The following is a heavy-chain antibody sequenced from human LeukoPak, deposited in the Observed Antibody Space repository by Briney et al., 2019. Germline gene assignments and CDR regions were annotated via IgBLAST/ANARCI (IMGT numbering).Heavy chain of an antibody. J-gene: IGHJ3*01. CDR1: GFTFNGFW. Sequence: GGSLRLSCAASGFTFNGFWMSWVRQAPGKGLEWVGRSTSNGRKTDYAAPVQGRFTISRDASINTLYLQMNSLRTEDTAVYYCATFNRRDTFDCWGQGRMVTVSS. CDR3: ATFNRRDTFDC. CDR2: STSNGRKT. V-gene: IGHV3-15*01. D-gene: IGHD1-14*01.